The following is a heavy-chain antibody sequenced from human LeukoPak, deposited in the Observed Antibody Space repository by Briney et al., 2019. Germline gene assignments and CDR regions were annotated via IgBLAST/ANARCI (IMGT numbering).Heavy chain of an antibody. CDR1: GLAGSHNY. CDR2: IHTSGDT. V-gene: IGHV3-53*01. Sequence: GGSLRLSCAASGLAGSHNYVSWVRQAPGKGLEWVSAIHTSGDTCYADSVKGRFTISRDTSKNTLYLQINSLRIEDTAVYYCIVFGDSNHWGQGTLVTVSS. J-gene: IGHJ5*02. D-gene: IGHD4-17*01. CDR3: IVFGDSNH.